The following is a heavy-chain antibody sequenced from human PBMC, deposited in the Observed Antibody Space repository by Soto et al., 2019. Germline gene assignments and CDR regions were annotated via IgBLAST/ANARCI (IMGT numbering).Heavy chain of an antibody. D-gene: IGHD2-2*01. CDR2: VSASNGNR. Sequence: QVQLVQSGAEVKKPGASVKVSCTASGYDFCSYGISWVRQAPGHGLEWMGWVSASNGNRDYAQQFQGRVTMTSDTARTTDNMELRSLRSDDTAVYYCVRDPQRNDNRCQGTLVNVTS. CDR3: VRDPQRNDN. V-gene: IGHV1-18*04. J-gene: IGHJ4*02. CDR1: GYDFCSYG.